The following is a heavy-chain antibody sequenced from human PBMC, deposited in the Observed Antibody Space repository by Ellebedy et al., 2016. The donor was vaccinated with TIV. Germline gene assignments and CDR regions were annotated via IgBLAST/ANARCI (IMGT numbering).Heavy chain of an antibody. Sequence: MPSETLSLTCTVSGGSLNSGSYFWSWIRQHPGKGLEWIGFIYYSGSIYYNPSLNSRITMSVDRSQNQISLKLSSVTAADTAVYYCARVNYYDSSGYYYYAVDVWGQGTTVTVSS. CDR3: ARVNYYDSSGYYYYAVDV. CDR1: GGSLNSGSYF. CDR2: IYYSGSI. D-gene: IGHD3-22*01. J-gene: IGHJ6*02. V-gene: IGHV4-31*03.